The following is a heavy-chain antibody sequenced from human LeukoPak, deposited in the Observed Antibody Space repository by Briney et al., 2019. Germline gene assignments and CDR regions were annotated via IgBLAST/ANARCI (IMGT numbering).Heavy chain of an antibody. D-gene: IGHD1-1*01. J-gene: IGHJ4*02. CDR1: GGSISSYY. CDR2: IFYTGST. CDR3: ARSPAQLFDY. Sequence: SETLSLTCTVTGGSISSYYWSWIRQPPGKGLEWIGYIFYTGSTNYNPSLKSRVTISVLTSKNHFSLNLSSVTAADTAVYYCARSPAQLFDYWGQGTLVTVSS. V-gene: IGHV4-59*12.